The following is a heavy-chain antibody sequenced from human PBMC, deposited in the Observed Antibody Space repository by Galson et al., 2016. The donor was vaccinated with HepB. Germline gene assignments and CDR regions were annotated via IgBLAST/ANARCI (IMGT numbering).Heavy chain of an antibody. Sequence: SETLSLTCAVSGGSFSAYYWSWIRRPPGKGLEWIGEINHNGGSTYNPSLKSRVTISVDTSKNQFSLKLSSLTAADTAVYSCARRPWAARGWFDPWGQGTLVTVSS. CDR2: INHNGGS. CDR1: GGSFSAYY. CDR3: ARRPWAARGWFDP. D-gene: IGHD6-6*01. J-gene: IGHJ5*02. V-gene: IGHV4-34*01.